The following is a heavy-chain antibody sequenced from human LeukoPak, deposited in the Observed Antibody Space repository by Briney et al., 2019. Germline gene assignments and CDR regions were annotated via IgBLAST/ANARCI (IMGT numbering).Heavy chain of an antibody. D-gene: IGHD3-22*01. J-gene: IGHJ4*02. Sequence: PSETLSLTCAVYGGSFSGYYWSWIRQPPGKGLEWIGEINQSGSTNYNPSLKSRVPISVDTSKNQFSLKLSSVTAADTAVYYCARRQYYYDSSGYYYLHLDDWGQGTLVTVSS. V-gene: IGHV4-34*01. CDR3: ARRQYYYDSSGYYYLHLDD. CDR2: INQSGST. CDR1: GGSFSGYY.